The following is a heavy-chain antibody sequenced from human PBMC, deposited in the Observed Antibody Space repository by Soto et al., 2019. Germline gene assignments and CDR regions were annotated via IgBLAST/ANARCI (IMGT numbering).Heavy chain of an antibody. Sequence: QVQLVQSGAEVKKPGSSVKVSCTASGDAFTNYIFDWVRQAPGQGLEWMGGIIPMFGTPKYAQTFQDRVTISADVSTGTAYLELTSRRFDYTAVYYCARGRDQPPVGLYFDSWGEVTRVTVSS. D-gene: IGHD1-26*01. CDR2: IIPMFGTP. CDR3: ARGRDQPPVGLYFDS. J-gene: IGHJ4*02. V-gene: IGHV1-69*01. CDR1: GDAFTNYI.